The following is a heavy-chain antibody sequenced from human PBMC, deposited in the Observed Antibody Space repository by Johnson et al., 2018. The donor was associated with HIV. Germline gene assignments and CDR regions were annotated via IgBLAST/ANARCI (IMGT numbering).Heavy chain of an antibody. CDR1: GFTFSDYY. CDR2: ISSSGSSI. D-gene: IGHD4-17*01. V-gene: IGHV3-11*04. CDR3: ARDSTPWGGDYVGYAFDL. Sequence: QVQLVESGGGLVKPGGSLRLSCAASGFTFSDYYMSWIRQAPGKGLEWVSFISSSGSSIYYADSVKGRFTVSRDNTKKSLYLQMNSLRADDTAVYYCARDSTPWGGDYVGYAFDLWGQGTMVTISS. J-gene: IGHJ3*01.